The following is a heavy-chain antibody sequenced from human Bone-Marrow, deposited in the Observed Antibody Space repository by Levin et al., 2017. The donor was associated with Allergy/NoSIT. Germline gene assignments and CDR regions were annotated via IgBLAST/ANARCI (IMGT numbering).Heavy chain of an antibody. CDR1: GFTFNTHS. V-gene: IGHV3-21*06. D-gene: IGHD2-2*01. J-gene: IGHJ4*02. CDR3: ARGLGYCDTNGCYELDY. Sequence: RAGGSLRLSCVASGFTFNTHSMNWFRQAPGKGLEWVSSITSGSSRIYYGDSVRGRFTVSRDNAQNSLYLQMNSLRAEDTAVYYCARGLGYCDTNGCYELDYWGQGTLVTVSS. CDR2: ITSGSSRI.